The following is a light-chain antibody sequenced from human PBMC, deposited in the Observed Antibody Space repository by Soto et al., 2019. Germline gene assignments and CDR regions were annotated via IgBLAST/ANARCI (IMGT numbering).Light chain of an antibody. CDR2: DAS. CDR1: QIVSSSY. CDR3: QKRSNWPPLT. V-gene: IGKV3D-20*02. Sequence: EILLTQSPGTMSLSPGSRYTLSCRARQIVSSSYLAWYQQKPGQAHRLLIYDASNRATGIPARFSGSGSGTDFTLTISRLEPEDFAVYYCQKRSNWPPLTLGGVPKVDIK. J-gene: IGKJ4*01.